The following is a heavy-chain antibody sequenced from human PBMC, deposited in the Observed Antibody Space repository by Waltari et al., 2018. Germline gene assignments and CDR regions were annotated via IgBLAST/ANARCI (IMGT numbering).Heavy chain of an antibody. V-gene: IGHV3-43*01. CDR2: ISWDGGST. D-gene: IGHD3-10*01. CDR3: AKGMKEGTLDY. CDR1: GFTFADYT. Sequence: EVQLVESGGVVVQPGGSLRLSCAASGFTFADYTMHWVRQAPGKGLEWVSLISWDGGSTYYADSVKGRFTISRDNSKNSLYLQMNSLRTEDTALYYCAKGMKEGTLDYWGQGTLVTVSS. J-gene: IGHJ4*02.